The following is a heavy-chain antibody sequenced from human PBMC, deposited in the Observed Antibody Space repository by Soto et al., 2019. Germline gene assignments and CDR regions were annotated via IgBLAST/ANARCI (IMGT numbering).Heavy chain of an antibody. CDR2: INHSGST. CDR3: ARMNSGYGYYYYYYMDV. CDR1: GGSFSGYY. D-gene: IGHD5-12*01. Sequence: SETLALTCAVYGGSFSGYYWSWIRQPPGKGLEWIGEINHSGSTNYNPSLKSRVTISVDTSKNQFSLKLSSVTAADTAVYYCARMNSGYGYYYYYYMDVWGKGTTVTVSS. J-gene: IGHJ6*03. V-gene: IGHV4-34*01.